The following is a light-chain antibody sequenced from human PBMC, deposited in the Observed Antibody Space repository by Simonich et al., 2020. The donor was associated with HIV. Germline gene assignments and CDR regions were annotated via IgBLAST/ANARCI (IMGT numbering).Light chain of an antibody. CDR1: QSLLHSNGHNY. CDR2: LGS. J-gene: IGKJ3*01. V-gene: IGKV2-28*01. CDR3: MQALQTPFT. Sequence: DIVMTQSPLSLPVTPGEPASISCRSSQSLLHSNGHNYLDWYLQKPGQSPQLLISLGSKRASGVPDRFSGSGSGTDFTLKISRVEAEDVGVYYCMQALQTPFTFGPGTKVDIK.